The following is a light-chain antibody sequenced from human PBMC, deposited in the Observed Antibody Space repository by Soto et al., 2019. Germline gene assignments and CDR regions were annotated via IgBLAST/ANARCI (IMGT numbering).Light chain of an antibody. V-gene: IGKV3-15*01. CDR2: GAS. Sequence: EIVMTPSPATLSVSPGERATLSCRASQSVSSNLAWYQQKPGQAPRLLIYGASTRATGIPARLSGSGSGTEFTLTISSLQSEDFAVYYCQQYNNWPPWTFGQGTKVDIK. CDR1: QSVSSN. CDR3: QQYNNWPPWT. J-gene: IGKJ1*01.